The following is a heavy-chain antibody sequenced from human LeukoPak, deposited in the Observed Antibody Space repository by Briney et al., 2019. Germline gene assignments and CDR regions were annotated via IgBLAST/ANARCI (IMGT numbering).Heavy chain of an antibody. V-gene: IGHV3-23*01. CDR1: GFTFSTYA. CDR2: INPSGDST. J-gene: IGHJ4*02. CDR3: AKERWASTAIDY. Sequence: PGGSLRLSCAASGFTFSTYAMSWVRQAPGRGLEWVSAINPSGDSTYYADSVKGRFTISRDNPKSTLFLQMNSLRAEDTAIYYCAKERWASTAIDYWGQGTLVTVSS. D-gene: IGHD4-23*01.